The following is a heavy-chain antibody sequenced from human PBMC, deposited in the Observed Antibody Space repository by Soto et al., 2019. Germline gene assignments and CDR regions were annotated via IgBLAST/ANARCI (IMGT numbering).Heavy chain of an antibody. CDR2: ITSSGEQT. J-gene: IGHJ4*02. V-gene: IGHV3-23*01. CDR1: GVHFSNFR. CDR3: AKNPGYYYDSTGYLFDY. Sequence: GGSLSLSSAASGVHFSNFRMTWVRQVPGQGLEYVSSITSSGEQTFYADSVKGRFSISRDNSKGILHLQMNSLRAEDTAVYFCAKNPGYYYDSTGYLFDYWGQGTLVTVSS. D-gene: IGHD3-22*01.